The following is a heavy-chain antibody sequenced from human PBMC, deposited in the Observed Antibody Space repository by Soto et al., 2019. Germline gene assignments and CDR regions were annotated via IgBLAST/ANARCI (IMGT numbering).Heavy chain of an antibody. CDR1: GGLFSSYA. J-gene: IGHJ1*01. Sequence: SVKVSCKDTGGLFSSYALIWVRQAPGQGLEWMGGIIPVFDTTYYAQKFQCRVTITADESSNTAYMELSRLTSEDTAMYYCARGGSGYVWFNEFWGQGTLVTVLL. V-gene: IGHV1-69*13. CDR3: ARGGSGYVWFNEF. D-gene: IGHD3-22*01. CDR2: IIPVFDTT.